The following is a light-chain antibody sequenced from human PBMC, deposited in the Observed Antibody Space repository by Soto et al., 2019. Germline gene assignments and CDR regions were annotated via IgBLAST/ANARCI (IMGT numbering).Light chain of an antibody. CDR2: DAS. CDR1: QSVGTY. J-gene: IGKJ5*01. Sequence: EIVLTQSPATLSLSPGERAILSCRASQSVGTYLAWYQQKPGQAPRLLIYDASNRATGIPARFGGSGSGTDFTLTISSLEPEDSAVYYCQQRHMWPITFGQGTRLEIK. CDR3: QQRHMWPIT. V-gene: IGKV3-11*01.